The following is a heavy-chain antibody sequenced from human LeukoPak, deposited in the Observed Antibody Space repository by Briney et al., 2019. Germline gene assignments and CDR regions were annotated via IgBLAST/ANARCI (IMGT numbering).Heavy chain of an antibody. D-gene: IGHD3-10*01. CDR1: GGSISSSSYC. Sequence: ETDSLTCTVSGGSISSSSYCWGRIRQPPGKGLEWIGSIYYSGITYYNPSLRSRVTISVDTSKNQFSLKLSSVTAADTAVYYCARHYYGSGSYYRDNWYFDLCGRRGIVADSS. CDR2: IYYSGIT. CDR3: ARHYYGSGSYYRDNWYFDL. J-gene: IGHJ2*01. V-gene: IGHV4-39*01.